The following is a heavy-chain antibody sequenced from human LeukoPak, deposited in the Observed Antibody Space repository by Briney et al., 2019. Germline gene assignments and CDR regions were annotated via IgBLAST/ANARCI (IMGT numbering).Heavy chain of an antibody. V-gene: IGHV3-73*01. CDR2: IRSKTNNYAT. CDR3: TRHAHSYDSSGSSVDF. Sequence: GGSLRLSCAASGFTFSGSAIHWVRQTSGRGLEWVGRIRSKTNNYATAYAASVKGRFTISRDDSKNTAYLQMNSLKTEDTAVYYCTRHAHSYDSSGSSVDFWGQGTLASVSS. J-gene: IGHJ4*02. CDR1: GFTFSGSA. D-gene: IGHD3-22*01.